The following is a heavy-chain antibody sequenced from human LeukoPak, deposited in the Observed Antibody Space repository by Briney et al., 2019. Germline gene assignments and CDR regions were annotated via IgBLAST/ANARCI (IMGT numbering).Heavy chain of an antibody. V-gene: IGHV4-4*08. Sequence: SETLSLTCTVSGGSISSHYWSWIRQPPGKGLEWIGRIYTSGSTNYNPSLKSRVTISVDTSKNQFSLKLSSVTAADTAVYYCARVSIGGYYDGSGYYYFDYWGQGTLVTVSS. CDR2: IYTSGST. D-gene: IGHD3-22*01. CDR1: GGSISSHY. J-gene: IGHJ4*02. CDR3: ARVSIGGYYDGSGYYYFDY.